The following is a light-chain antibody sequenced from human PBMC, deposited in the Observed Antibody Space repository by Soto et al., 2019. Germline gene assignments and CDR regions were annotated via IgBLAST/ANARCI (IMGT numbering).Light chain of an antibody. CDR3: SSYTSSSTLLYV. J-gene: IGLJ1*01. CDR1: SSDVSGYNY. CDR2: DVS. Sequence: QSVLTQPASVSGSPGQSLNISCTGTSSDVSGYNYVSWYQQHPGQAPKLMIYDVSNRPSGVSNRFSGSNSGNPDSLTISGLQAEDEADYYCSSYTSSSTLLYVFGTGTKLTVL. V-gene: IGLV2-14*01.